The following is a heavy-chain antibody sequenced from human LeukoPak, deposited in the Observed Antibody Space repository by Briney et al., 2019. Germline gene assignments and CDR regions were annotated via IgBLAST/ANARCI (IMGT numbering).Heavy chain of an antibody. CDR1: GFTFSGYE. CDR2: ISSSGSTI. Sequence: GGSLRLSCAASGFTFSGYEMNWVRQAPGKGLEWVSYISSSGSTIYYADSVKGRFTISRDNAKNSLYLQMNSLRAEDTAVYYCARDRGYSYEIYFDYWGQGTLVTVSS. CDR3: ARDRGYSYEIYFDY. V-gene: IGHV3-48*03. D-gene: IGHD5-18*01. J-gene: IGHJ4*02.